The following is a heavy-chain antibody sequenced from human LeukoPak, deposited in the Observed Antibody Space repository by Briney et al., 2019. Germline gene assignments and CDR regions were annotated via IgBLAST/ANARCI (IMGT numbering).Heavy chain of an antibody. Sequence: GESLKISCKGPGYSFITYWIGWVRQMPGKGLEWMGIIHPGDSDTRYSPSFQGQVTISADKSISTAYLQWSSLKASDTAMYYCARHIGYSAWNPDYWGQGTLVTVSS. CDR2: IHPGDSDT. J-gene: IGHJ4*02. CDR3: ARHIGYSAWNPDY. CDR1: GYSFITYW. D-gene: IGHD5-18*01. V-gene: IGHV5-51*01.